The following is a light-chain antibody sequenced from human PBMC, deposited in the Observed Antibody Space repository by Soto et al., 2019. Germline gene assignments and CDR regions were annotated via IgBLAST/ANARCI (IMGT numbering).Light chain of an antibody. J-gene: IGKJ3*01. V-gene: IGKV3-15*01. CDR2: YAS. Sequence: EVVMTQSTATLSVSPGERVTLSCRASESVHRNLAWYQQKPGQGPSLLIYYASTRATGVPDRFTGSGSGTEFTLTISSLQSEDFGVYHCQHYSNWPPTFGPGTKVEIK. CDR3: QHYSNWPPT. CDR1: ESVHRN.